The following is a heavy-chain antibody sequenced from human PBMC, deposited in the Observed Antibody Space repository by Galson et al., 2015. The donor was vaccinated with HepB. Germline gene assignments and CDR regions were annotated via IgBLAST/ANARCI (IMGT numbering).Heavy chain of an antibody. CDR3: ARPPSESSCWAYYGMDV. CDR2: IDPSDSFS. V-gene: IGHV5-10-1*01. Sequence: QSGAEVKKPGESLRISCKGSGYNFTSYWISWVRQMPGKGLEWMGRIDPSDSFSHYSPSFQGHVTISADKSINTAFLQWSSLKASDTAIYYCARPPSESSCWAYYGMDVWGQGTTVIVSS. CDR1: GYNFTSYW. D-gene: IGHD3-10*01. J-gene: IGHJ6*02.